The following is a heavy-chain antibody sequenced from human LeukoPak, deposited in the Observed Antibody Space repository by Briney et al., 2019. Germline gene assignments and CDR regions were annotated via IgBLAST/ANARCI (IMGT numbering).Heavy chain of an antibody. V-gene: IGHV3-15*01. J-gene: IGHJ4*02. CDR1: GFTFSNAW. CDR2: IKGKTDGGAV. Sequence: PGGSLRLSCAGSGFTFSNAWMSWVRQAPGKGLEWVGRIKGKTDGGAVHYAASVKGRFTISRDDSENTLYLQMNSLRAEDTAVYYCARDRRAYCGGDCYQDYWGQGTLVTVSS. D-gene: IGHD2-21*02. CDR3: ARDRRAYCGGDCYQDY.